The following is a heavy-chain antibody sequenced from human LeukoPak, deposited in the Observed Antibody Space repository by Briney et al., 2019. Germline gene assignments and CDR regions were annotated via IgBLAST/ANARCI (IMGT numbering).Heavy chain of an antibody. CDR1: GFTFSSYG. J-gene: IGHJ3*02. Sequence: GGSLRLSCAASGFTFSSYGMHWVRQAPGKGLEWVSYISSSSSTIYYADSVKGRFTISRDNSKNTLYLQMNSLRAEDTAVYYCAKLRSYGDSDNAFDIWGQGTMVTVSS. CDR2: ISSSSSTI. D-gene: IGHD4-17*01. CDR3: AKLRSYGDSDNAFDI. V-gene: IGHV3-48*01.